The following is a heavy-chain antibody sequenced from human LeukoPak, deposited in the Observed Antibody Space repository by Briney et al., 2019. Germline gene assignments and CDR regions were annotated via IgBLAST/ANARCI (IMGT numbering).Heavy chain of an antibody. CDR1: GGSISSSNW. V-gene: IGHV4-4*02. D-gene: IGHD6-13*01. J-gene: IGHJ4*02. CDR2: IYHSGNT. Sequence: PSGTLSLTCAVSGGSISSSNWWSWVRPPPGTGLEWIGEIYHSGNTNYNPSLKSRVTISVDKSNNQCSLKWSSVTAEDTAVYYCARHWTPNRIAAAAIWGQGTRVTGSS. CDR3: ARHWTPNRIAAAAI.